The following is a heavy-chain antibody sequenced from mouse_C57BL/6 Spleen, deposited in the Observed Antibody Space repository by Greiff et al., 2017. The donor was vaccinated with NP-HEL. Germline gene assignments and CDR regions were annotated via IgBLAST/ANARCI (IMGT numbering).Heavy chain of an antibody. CDR2: FYPGSGSI. J-gene: IGHJ4*01. V-gene: IGHV1-62-2*01. CDR3: ARHDSGDYDRDYAMDY. Sequence: QVHVKQSGAELVKPGASVKLSCKASGYTFTEYTIHWVKQRSGQGLEWIGWFYPGSGSIKYNEKFKDKATLTADKSSSTVYMELSRLTSEDSAVYFCARHDSGDYDRDYAMDYWGQGTSVTVSS. CDR1: GYTFTEYT. D-gene: IGHD2-4*01.